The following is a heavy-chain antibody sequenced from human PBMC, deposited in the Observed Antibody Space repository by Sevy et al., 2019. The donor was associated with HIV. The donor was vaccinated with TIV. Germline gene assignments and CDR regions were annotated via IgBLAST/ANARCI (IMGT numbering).Heavy chain of an antibody. Sequence: GGSLRLSCAASGFTFSSYSMNWVRQAPGKGLEWVSSISSSSSYIYYADSVKGRFTISRDNAKNSLYLQMNSLRAEDTAVYYCARDLVDSSGCYPRWGYYYYGMDVWGQGTTVTVSS. D-gene: IGHD3-22*01. J-gene: IGHJ6*02. CDR3: ARDLVDSSGCYPRWGYYYYGMDV. CDR1: GFTFSSYS. V-gene: IGHV3-21*01. CDR2: ISSSSSYI.